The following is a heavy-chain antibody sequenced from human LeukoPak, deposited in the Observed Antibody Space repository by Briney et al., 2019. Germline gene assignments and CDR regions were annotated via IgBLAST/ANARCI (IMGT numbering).Heavy chain of an antibody. D-gene: IGHD1-26*01. CDR1: GYTFTGYY. CDR2: INPNSGGT. CDR3: ATARFSRDSGSKSGLDY. Sequence: ASVKVSCKASGYTFTGYYMHWVRQAPGQGLEWMGWINPNSGGTDLAQKFQGRVTMTRDTSISTAYMELSRLRSDDTAVYYCATARFSRDSGSKSGLDYWGQGTLVTVSS. V-gene: IGHV1-2*02. J-gene: IGHJ4*02.